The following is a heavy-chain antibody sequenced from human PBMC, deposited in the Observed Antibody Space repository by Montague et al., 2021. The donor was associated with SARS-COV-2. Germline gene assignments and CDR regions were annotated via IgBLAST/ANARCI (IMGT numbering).Heavy chain of an antibody. V-gene: IGHV3-72*01. CDR3: TRADKSVYSFDY. Sequence: SLRLSCAASGFTFSDPYMDWVRQAPGKGLEWVGRSRNKANGYSTEYAASVKGRFTTSRDDSMNFLYLQMNSLRTEDTAIYYCTRADKSVYSFDYWGQGTLVTVSS. J-gene: IGHJ4*02. CDR1: GFTFSDPY. D-gene: IGHD5/OR15-5a*01. CDR2: SRNKANGYST.